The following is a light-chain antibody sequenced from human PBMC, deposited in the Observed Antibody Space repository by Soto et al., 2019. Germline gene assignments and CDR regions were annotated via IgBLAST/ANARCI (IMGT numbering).Light chain of an antibody. V-gene: IGKV1-5*01. Sequence: DIQMTQSPSTLSVSVGDTVTITCRANQSISEFLAWYQQKPGKAPKLLIYDAFGLEKGVPSRFGGSGSGTEFTLTINSLQSEDFAVYHCQQYNNWPLTFGGGTKV. J-gene: IGKJ4*01. CDR2: DAF. CDR1: QSISEF. CDR3: QQYNNWPLT.